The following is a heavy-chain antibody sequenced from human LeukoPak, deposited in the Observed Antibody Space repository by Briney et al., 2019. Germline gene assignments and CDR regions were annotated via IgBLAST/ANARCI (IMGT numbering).Heavy chain of an antibody. CDR1: GGSISSSSYY. CDR3: ARHRNYGDEGRAFDI. CDR2: IYYSGST. J-gene: IGHJ3*02. V-gene: IGHV4-39*01. D-gene: IGHD4-17*01. Sequence: PSETLSLTCTVSGGSISSSSYYWGWICQPPGKGLEWIGSIYYSGSTYYNPSLESRVTISVDTSKNQFSLKLSSVTAADTAVYYCARHRNYGDEGRAFDIWGQGTMVIVSS.